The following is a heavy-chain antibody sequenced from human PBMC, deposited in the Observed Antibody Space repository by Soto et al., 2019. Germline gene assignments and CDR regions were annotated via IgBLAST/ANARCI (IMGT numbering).Heavy chain of an antibody. D-gene: IGHD4-17*01. CDR3: AREWRTTYSDYGNFDY. CDR1: GFTFSSYW. Sequence: PGGSLRLSCAASGFTFSSYWMNWVRQAPGKGLEWVANIKRDGNEKYYVDSVKGRFIISRDNAKNSLYLQMNSLRAEDTAVYYCAREWRTTYSDYGNFDYWGQRTLVTVSS. CDR2: IKRDGNEK. V-gene: IGHV3-7*03. J-gene: IGHJ4*02.